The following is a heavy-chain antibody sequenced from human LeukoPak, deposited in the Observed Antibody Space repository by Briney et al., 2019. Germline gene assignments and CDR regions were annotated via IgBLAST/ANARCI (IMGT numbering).Heavy chain of an antibody. J-gene: IGHJ4*02. V-gene: IGHV3-23*01. CDR2: ISGSGGST. D-gene: IGHD3-22*01. Sequence: GGSLRLSCAASGFTFSSYAMSWVRQAPGKGLEWVSAISGSGGSTYYADSVKGRFTISRDNSKNTLYLQMNSLRAEDTAVYYCAKPPPETYYYDSGVYWGVNYFDSWAQGTRVTVS. CDR3: AKPPPETYYYDSGVYWGVNYFDS. CDR1: GFTFSSYA.